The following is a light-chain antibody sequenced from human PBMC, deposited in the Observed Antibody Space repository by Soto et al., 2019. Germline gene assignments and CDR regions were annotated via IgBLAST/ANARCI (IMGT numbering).Light chain of an antibody. CDR2: DAS. CDR1: QSVSSN. V-gene: IGKV3-11*01. CDR3: QQRSNCPLT. J-gene: IGKJ4*01. Sequence: EIVLTQSPATLSLSPGERATLSCRASQSVSSNLAWYQQKPGQAPRLLISDASNRATGIPARFSGSGSGTDFTLTISSLEPKDFAVYYCQQRSNCPLTFGGGTKVEIK.